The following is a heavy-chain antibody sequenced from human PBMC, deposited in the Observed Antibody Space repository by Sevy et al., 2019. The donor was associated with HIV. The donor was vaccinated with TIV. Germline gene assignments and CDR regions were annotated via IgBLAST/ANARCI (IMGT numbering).Heavy chain of an antibody. D-gene: IGHD5-18*01. CDR2: IKSKTDVGTT. CDR3: TTDGGGYNYGYSFDY. Sequence: GGSLRLSCAASGFTFSNDWMNWVRQAPGKGLEWVGRIKSKTDVGTTDYAEPVKGRFTISKDDSKNTLYLQMNSLKTEDTSVYYCTTDGGGYNYGYSFDYWGQGTLVTVSS. CDR1: GFTFSNDW. V-gene: IGHV3-15*07. J-gene: IGHJ4*02.